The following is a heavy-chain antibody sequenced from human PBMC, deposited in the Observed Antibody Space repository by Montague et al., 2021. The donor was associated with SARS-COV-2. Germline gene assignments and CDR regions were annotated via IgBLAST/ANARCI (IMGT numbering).Heavy chain of an antibody. CDR2: IYYSGST. J-gene: IGHJ2*01. V-gene: IGHV4-59*01. CDR3: AREYRIELWQTNWYFGL. Sequence: SETLSLTCTVSGGSISSYYWSWIRQPPGKGLEWIGYIYYSGSTNYNPSLRSRVSIFLDKSKNQFSLTLTSVTAADTAVYYCAREYRIELWQTNWYFGLWGRGTLVTVSS. D-gene: IGHD3-16*01. CDR1: GGSISSYY.